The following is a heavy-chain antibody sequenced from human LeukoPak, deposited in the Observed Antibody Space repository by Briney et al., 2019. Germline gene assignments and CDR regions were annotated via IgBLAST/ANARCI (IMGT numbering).Heavy chain of an antibody. J-gene: IGHJ4*02. CDR2: IYYSGST. V-gene: IGHV4-59*08. Sequence: PSETLSLTCTVSGGSISSYYWSWIRQPPGKGLEWIGYIYYSGSTNYNPSLKSRVTISVDTSKNQFSLKLSSVTAADTAVYYCAGQKSLLYSSGWYQGFDYWGQGTLVTVSS. CDR3: AGQKSLLYSSGWYQGFDY. CDR1: GGSISSYY. D-gene: IGHD6-19*01.